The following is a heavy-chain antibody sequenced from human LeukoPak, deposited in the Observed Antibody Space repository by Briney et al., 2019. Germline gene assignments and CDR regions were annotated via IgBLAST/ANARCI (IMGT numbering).Heavy chain of an antibody. Sequence: PSETLSLTCTVSGGSISSSSYYWGWIRQPPGKGLEWIGSIHYSGSTYQNPSLKSRVTISVDTSKKQFSLKLSSVTAADTAVYYCAKGYYYYYMDVWGKGTTVTVSS. CDR2: IHYSGST. J-gene: IGHJ6*03. CDR1: GGSISSSSYY. V-gene: IGHV4-39*01. CDR3: AKGYYYYYMDV.